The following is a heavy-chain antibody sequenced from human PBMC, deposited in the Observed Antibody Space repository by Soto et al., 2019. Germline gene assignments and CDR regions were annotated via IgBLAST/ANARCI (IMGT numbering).Heavy chain of an antibody. CDR3: AKGLSGLQEWIIDGH. V-gene: IGHV3-30*18. CDR2: MSYDGNKK. J-gene: IGHJ4*02. Sequence: QVQLVESGGGVVQPGRSLRLSCAVSGFTLSSYGIHWVRQAPGKGLEWVAFMSYDGNKKYYADSVKGRFTISRDNSKNTLYLQMDSLRADDTAMYYFAKGLSGLQEWIIDGHWGQGTQVTVSS. D-gene: IGHD2-2*03. CDR1: GFTLSSYG.